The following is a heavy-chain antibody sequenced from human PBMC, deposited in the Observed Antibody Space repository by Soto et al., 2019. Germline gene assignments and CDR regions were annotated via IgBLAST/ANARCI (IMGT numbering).Heavy chain of an antibody. CDR2: ISAYNGNT. V-gene: IGHV1-18*01. CDR1: GYTFTSYA. J-gene: IGHJ4*02. CDR3: ARVPPPESIHIDY. D-gene: IGHD6-6*01. Sequence: ASVKVSCKASGYTFTSYAMHWVRQAPGQGVEWMGWISAYNGNTKYAQKLQGRVTMTTDTSTSTAYMELRSLRSDDTAVYYCARVPPPESIHIDYWGQGTLVTVSS.